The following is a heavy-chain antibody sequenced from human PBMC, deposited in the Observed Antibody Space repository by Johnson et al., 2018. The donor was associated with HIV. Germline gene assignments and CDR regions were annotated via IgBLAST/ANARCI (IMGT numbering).Heavy chain of an antibody. J-gene: IGHJ3*02. CDR3: TTDDAPSYGDYGEAFDI. V-gene: IGHV3-15*01. CDR2: IKSKTDGGTT. Sequence: VQLVESGGGVVQPGGSLRLSCAASGFTFSTYGMHWVRQAPGKGLEWVGRIKSKTDGGTTDYAAPVKGRFTIPRDDSKNTLYLQMNSLKTDDTAVYYCTTDDAPSYGDYGEAFDIWGQGTMVTVSS. CDR1: GFTFSTYG. D-gene: IGHD4-17*01.